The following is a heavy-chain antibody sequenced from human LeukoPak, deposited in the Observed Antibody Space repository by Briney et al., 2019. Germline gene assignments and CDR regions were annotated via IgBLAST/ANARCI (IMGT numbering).Heavy chain of an antibody. V-gene: IGHV3-9*01. CDR1: EFTFDDYA. CDR2: ISWNSGSI. CDR3: AKATLSYSSPAAAFDY. D-gene: IGHD6-13*01. J-gene: IGHJ4*02. Sequence: GRSLRLSCAASEFTFDDYAMHWIRQAPGKGLEWVSVISWNSGSIGYADSVKGRFTISRDNAKNSLYLQMNSLRAEDTALYYCAKATLSYSSPAAAFDYWGQGTLVTVSS.